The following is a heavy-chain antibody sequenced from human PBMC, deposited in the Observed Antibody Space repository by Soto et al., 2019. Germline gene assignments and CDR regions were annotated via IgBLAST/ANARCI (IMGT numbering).Heavy chain of an antibody. J-gene: IGHJ4*02. CDR1: GSSISSGGYS. D-gene: IGHD1-7*01. Sequence: PSETLSLTCAVSGSSISSGGYSWSWIRQPPGKGLEWIGYIYHSGSTYYNPSLKSRVTISVDRSKNQFSLKLSSVTAADTAVYYCARRITGTTTLYFDYWGQGTLVTVSS. CDR2: IYHSGST. V-gene: IGHV4-30-2*01. CDR3: ARRITGTTTLYFDY.